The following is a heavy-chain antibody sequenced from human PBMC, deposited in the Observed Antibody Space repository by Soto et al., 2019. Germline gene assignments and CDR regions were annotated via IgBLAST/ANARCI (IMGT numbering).Heavy chain of an antibody. Sequence: ASVKVSCKASGYTFNSYYMHWVRQAPGQGLEWMGIINPSGGSTSYAQKFQGRVTMTRDTSTSTVYMELSSLRSEDTAVYYCASRSGHKFTYFDYWGQGTLVTVSS. CDR1: GYTFNSYY. CDR2: INPSGGST. CDR3: ASRSGHKFTYFDY. J-gene: IGHJ4*02. D-gene: IGHD3-3*01. V-gene: IGHV1-46*02.